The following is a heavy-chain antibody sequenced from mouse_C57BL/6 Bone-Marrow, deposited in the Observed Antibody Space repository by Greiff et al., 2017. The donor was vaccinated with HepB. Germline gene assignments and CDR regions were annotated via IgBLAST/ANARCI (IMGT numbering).Heavy chain of an antibody. D-gene: IGHD2-2*01. CDR2: INPNNGGT. CDR3: ARSRWLPYYFDY. CDR1: GYTFTDYY. V-gene: IGHV1-26*01. J-gene: IGHJ2*01. Sequence: EVQLQQSGPELVKPGASVKISCKASGYTFTDYYMNWVKQSHGKSLEWIGDINPNNGGTSYNQKFKGKATLTVDKSSSTAYMELRSLTSEDSAVYYCARSRWLPYYFDYWGQGTTLTVSS.